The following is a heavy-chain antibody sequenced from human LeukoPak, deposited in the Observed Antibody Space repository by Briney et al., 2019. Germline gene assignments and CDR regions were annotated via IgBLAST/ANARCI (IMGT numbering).Heavy chain of an antibody. D-gene: IGHD5-12*01. CDR3: AKDGLYSGYDVYYFDY. V-gene: IGHV3-30*02. CDR2: IRYDGSNK. CDR1: GFPFSSYG. Sequence: PGGPLRVSCAASGFPFSSYGMHWVRQAPGKGLEGVAFIRYDGSNKFYADSVKGRFTISRDNSRNTLYLQMNSLRAEDTAVYYCAKDGLYSGYDVYYFDYWGQGTLVTVSS. J-gene: IGHJ4*02.